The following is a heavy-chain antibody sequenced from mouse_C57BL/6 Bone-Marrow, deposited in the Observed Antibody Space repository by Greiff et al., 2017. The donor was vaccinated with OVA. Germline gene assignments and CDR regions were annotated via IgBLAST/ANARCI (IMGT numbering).Heavy chain of an antibody. J-gene: IGHJ3*01. V-gene: IGHV5-6*02. CDR1: GFTFSSYG. D-gene: IGHD1-1*01. Sequence: EVKVVESGGDLVKPGGSLKLSCAASGFTFSSYGMSWVRQTPDKRLEWVANISSGGSYTYYPDSVKGRFTISRDNAKNTLYLQMSSLKSEDTAMYYCARRVYYGSSYGFAYWGQGTLVTVSA. CDR3: ARRVYYGSSYGFAY. CDR2: ISSGGSYT.